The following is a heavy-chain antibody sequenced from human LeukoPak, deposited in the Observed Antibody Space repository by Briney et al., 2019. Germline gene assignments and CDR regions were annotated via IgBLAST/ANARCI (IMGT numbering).Heavy chain of an antibody. D-gene: IGHD3-22*01. J-gene: IGHJ5*02. Sequence: GGSLRLSCAASGFTFSSYGMSWVRQAPGKGLEWVSAISGSGGSTYYADSVEGRFTISRDNSKNTLYLQMNSLRAEDTAVYYCAKDPNRRQWFPRGGWFDPWGQGTLVTVSS. CDR1: GFTFSSYG. V-gene: IGHV3-23*01. CDR2: ISGSGGST. CDR3: AKDPNRRQWFPRGGWFDP.